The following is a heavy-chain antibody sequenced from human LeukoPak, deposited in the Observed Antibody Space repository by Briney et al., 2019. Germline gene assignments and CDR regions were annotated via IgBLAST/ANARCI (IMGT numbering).Heavy chain of an antibody. CDR2: ISSDGSNK. CDR3: ARDRGDFWSGYSGEYNWFDP. V-gene: IGHV3-30-3*01. D-gene: IGHD3-3*01. Sequence: PGRSLRPSCAPSGFTFSSYAMHWVRQAPGKGLEWVAVISSDGSNKYYADSVKGRFTISRDNSKNTLYLQMNSLRAEDTAVYYCARDRGDFWSGYSGEYNWFDPWGQGTLVTVSS. J-gene: IGHJ5*02. CDR1: GFTFSSYA.